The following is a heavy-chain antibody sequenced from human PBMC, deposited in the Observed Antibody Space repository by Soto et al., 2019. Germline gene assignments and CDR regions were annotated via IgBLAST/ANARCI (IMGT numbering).Heavy chain of an antibody. CDR3: ARGGYYDSSGYYPYYYYGMDV. Sequence: QVQLVQSGAEVKKPGSSVKVSCKASGGTFSSYAISWVRQAPGQGLEWMGGIIPIFGTANYAQKVQGRVTITADKSTSTAYMELSSLRSEDTAVYYCARGGYYDSSGYYPYYYYGMDVWGQGTTVTVSS. V-gene: IGHV1-69*06. CDR2: IIPIFGTA. CDR1: GGTFSSYA. J-gene: IGHJ6*02. D-gene: IGHD3-22*01.